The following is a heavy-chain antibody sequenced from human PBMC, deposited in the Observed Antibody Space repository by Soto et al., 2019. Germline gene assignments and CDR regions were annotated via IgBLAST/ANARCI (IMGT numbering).Heavy chain of an antibody. CDR2: IYTSGST. D-gene: IGHD2-2*03. V-gene: IGHV4-4*08. Sequence: QVQLQEPGPGLVKPSETLSLTCTVSGDSITSYYWSWIRQPPGKALEWIGYIYTSGSTENNPSLKRRVTISLDPAKKQFSLKLKSVTAADTAVYYCARDLGIGSGPFDAWGQGTMVTVSA. CDR1: GDSITSYY. CDR3: ARDLGIGSGPFDA. J-gene: IGHJ3*01.